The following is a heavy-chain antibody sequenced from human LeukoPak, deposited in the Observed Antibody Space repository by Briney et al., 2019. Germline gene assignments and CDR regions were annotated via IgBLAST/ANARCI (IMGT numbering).Heavy chain of an antibody. V-gene: IGHV1-2*02. D-gene: IGHD1-20*01. CDR3: ACDITGTDAFDI. CDR2: INHNSGCT. CDR1: GYTFTGYY. Sequence: ASVTVSCQASGYTFTGYYMHWVRPAPGQGLEWMGWINHNSGCTNYAQKFQGRVTITRDTSISTAYMELSRLRSDDTAVYYCACDITGTDAFDIWGQGTMVTVSS. J-gene: IGHJ3*02.